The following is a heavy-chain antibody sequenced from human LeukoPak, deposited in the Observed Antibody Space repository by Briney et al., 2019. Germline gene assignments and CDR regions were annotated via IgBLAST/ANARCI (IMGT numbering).Heavy chain of an antibody. D-gene: IGHD1-26*01. V-gene: IGHV3-21*01. CDR2: ISSSSSYI. Sequence: GGSLRLSCAASGFTFSSYSMNWVRQAPGKGLEWVSSISSSSSYIYYADSVKGRFTISRDNAKNSLYLQMNSLRAEDTAVYYCARDEKYSGSYHRDYYYMDVWGKGTTVTVSS. J-gene: IGHJ6*03. CDR1: GFTFSSYS. CDR3: ARDEKYSGSYHRDYYYMDV.